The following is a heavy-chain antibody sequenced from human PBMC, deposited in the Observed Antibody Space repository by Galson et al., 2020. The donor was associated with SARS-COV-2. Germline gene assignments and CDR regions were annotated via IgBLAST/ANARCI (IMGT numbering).Heavy chain of an antibody. CDR2: ISGYNGKT. D-gene: IGHD6-19*01. CDR1: GYPFSNYG. CDR3: TRVSATIAVPNDY. J-gene: IGHJ4*02. V-gene: IGHV1-18*01. Sequence: ASVKVSCKASGYPFSNYGISWVRQAPGQGLEWMGWISGYNGKTNYAQKFQGRVTMTTDTSTSTAFMELRSLRSDDTAVYFCTRVSATIAVPNDYWGQGTLATVSS.